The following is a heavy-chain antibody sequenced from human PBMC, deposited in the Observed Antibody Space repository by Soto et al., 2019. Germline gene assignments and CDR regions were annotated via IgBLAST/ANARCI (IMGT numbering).Heavy chain of an antibody. CDR3: ARLYCSSTSCYYFDY. CDR1: GGSISSGDYY. CDR2: IYYSGST. D-gene: IGHD2-2*01. V-gene: IGHV4-30-4*01. Sequence: TLSLTCTVSGGSISSGDYYWSWIRQPPGKGLEWIGYIYYSGSTYYNPSLKSRVTISVDTSKNQFSLKLSSVTAADTAVYYCARLYCSSTSCYYFDYWGQGTLVTVSS. J-gene: IGHJ4*02.